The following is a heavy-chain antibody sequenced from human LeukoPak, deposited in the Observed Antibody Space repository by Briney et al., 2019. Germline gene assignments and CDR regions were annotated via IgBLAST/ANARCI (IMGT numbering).Heavy chain of an antibody. CDR1: GGSISSGSYY. J-gene: IGHJ5*02. V-gene: IGHV4-61*02. Sequence: SETLSLTCTVSGGSISSGSYYWSWIRQPAGKGLEWIGRIYTSGSTNYNPSLKSRVTISLDTSKNHFSLKLSSVTAADTAAYYCARNPYSNSWLTWFDPWGQGTLVTVSS. D-gene: IGHD6-13*01. CDR3: ARNPYSNSWLTWFDP. CDR2: IYTSGST.